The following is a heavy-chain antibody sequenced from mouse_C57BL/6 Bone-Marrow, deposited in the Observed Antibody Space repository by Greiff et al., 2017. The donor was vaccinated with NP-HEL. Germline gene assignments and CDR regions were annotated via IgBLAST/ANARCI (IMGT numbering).Heavy chain of an antibody. J-gene: IGHJ3*01. Sequence: EVKLMESGGGLVQPKGSLKLSCAASGFSFNTYAMNWVRQAPGKGLEWVARIRSKSNNYATYYADSVKDRFTISRDDSESMLYLQMNNLKTEDTAMYYCVRQGDGSSYGNSWFAYWGQGTLVTVSA. CDR1: GFSFNTYA. D-gene: IGHD1-1*01. CDR3: VRQGDGSSYGNSWFAY. V-gene: IGHV10-1*01. CDR2: IRSKSNNYAT.